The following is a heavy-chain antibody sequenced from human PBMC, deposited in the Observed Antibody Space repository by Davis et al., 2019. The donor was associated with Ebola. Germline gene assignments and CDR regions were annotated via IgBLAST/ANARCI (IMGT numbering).Heavy chain of an antibody. D-gene: IGHD3-10*01. CDR3: ARDLSFIGPSRWFDP. CDR1: GGSISSSNW. J-gene: IGHJ5*02. CDR2: IYHSGST. V-gene: IGHV4-4*02. Sequence: GSLRLSCAVSGGSISSSNWWSWVRQPPGKGLEWIGEIYHSGSTNYNPSLKSRVTISVDKSKNQFSLKLSSVTAADTAVYYCARDLSFIGPSRWFDPWGQGTLVTVSS.